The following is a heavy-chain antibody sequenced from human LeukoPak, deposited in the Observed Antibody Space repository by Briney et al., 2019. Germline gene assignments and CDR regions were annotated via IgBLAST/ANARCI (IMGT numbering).Heavy chain of an antibody. J-gene: IGHJ3*02. Sequence: GGSLRLSCAASGFTFSSYAMSWVRQAPGKGLEWVAVIWYDGSNKYYADSVKGRFTISRDNSKNTLYLQMNSLRAEDTAAYYCARGGNAFDIWGQGTMVTVSS. V-gene: IGHV3-33*08. CDR1: GFTFSSYA. CDR3: ARGGNAFDI. D-gene: IGHD1-14*01. CDR2: IWYDGSNK.